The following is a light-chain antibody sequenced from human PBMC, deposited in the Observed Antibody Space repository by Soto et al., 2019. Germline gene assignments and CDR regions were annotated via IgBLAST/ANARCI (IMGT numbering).Light chain of an antibody. Sequence: QSVLTQPASVSGSPGQSITISCTGTSSDVGGYNFVSWYQQHPGKAPKLMIYEVSTRPSGVSNRFSGSKSGNTASLTISGLQAEDEADYYCSSNTRSRTYVFGSGTKVTVL. V-gene: IGLV2-14*01. CDR2: EVS. CDR3: SSNTRSRTYV. CDR1: SSDVGGYNF. J-gene: IGLJ1*01.